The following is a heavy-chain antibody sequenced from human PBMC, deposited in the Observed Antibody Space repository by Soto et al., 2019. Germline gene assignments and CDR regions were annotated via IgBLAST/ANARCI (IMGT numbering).Heavy chain of an antibody. Sequence: QVQLQQWGAGLLKPSETLSLTCAVYGGSFSGFYWSWIRQPPGKGLEWIGESNHVGSTNYNPSLKSRVTRSVDPSKNQCALRLTSGTAADKAVYYCARVLIAGVTTDWGQGTLVIVSS. CDR3: ARVLIAGVTTD. CDR1: GGSFSGFY. D-gene: IGHD5-18*01. J-gene: IGHJ4*02. CDR2: SNHVGST. V-gene: IGHV4-34*01.